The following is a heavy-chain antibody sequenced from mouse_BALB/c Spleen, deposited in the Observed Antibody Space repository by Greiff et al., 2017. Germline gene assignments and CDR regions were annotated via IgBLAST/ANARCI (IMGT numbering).Heavy chain of an antibody. V-gene: IGHV1S130*01. Sequence: QVQLQQSGSVLVRPGASVKLSCKASGYTFTSSWMHWAKQRPGQGLEWIGEIHPNSGNTNYNEKFKGKATLTVDTSSSTAYVDLSSLTSEDSAVYYCARNYGSSLDYWGQGTTLTVSS. CDR3: ARNYGSSLDY. D-gene: IGHD1-1*01. CDR1: GYTFTSSW. J-gene: IGHJ2*01. CDR2: IHPNSGNT.